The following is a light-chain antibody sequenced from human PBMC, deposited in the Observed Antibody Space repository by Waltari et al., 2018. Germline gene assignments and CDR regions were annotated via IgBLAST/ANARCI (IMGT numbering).Light chain of an antibody. Sequence: EIVLTQSPATLSLSPGERAILSCRASPSVSTYLAWYQHRPGQAPRLLIHDVSNRATGIPARFSGSGSGTDFTLTISSLEPEDFAVYYCQHRSGWPPWTFGQGTKVEVK. CDR1: PSVSTY. V-gene: IGKV3-11*01. CDR2: DVS. J-gene: IGKJ1*01. CDR3: QHRSGWPPWT.